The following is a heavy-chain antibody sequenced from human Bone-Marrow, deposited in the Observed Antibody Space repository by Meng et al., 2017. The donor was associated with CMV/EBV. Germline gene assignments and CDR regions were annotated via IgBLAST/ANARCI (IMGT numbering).Heavy chain of an antibody. Sequence: SETLSLTCAVYGGSFSGYYWSWIRQPPGKGLEWIGEINHSGSTNYNPSLKSRVTISVDTSKNQFSLKLSSVTAADTAVYYCAVLGDLKDFDYWGQGTLVTVSS. CDR1: GGSFSGYY. D-gene: IGHD2-21*02. CDR2: INHSGST. CDR3: AVLGDLKDFDY. J-gene: IGHJ4*02. V-gene: IGHV4-34*01.